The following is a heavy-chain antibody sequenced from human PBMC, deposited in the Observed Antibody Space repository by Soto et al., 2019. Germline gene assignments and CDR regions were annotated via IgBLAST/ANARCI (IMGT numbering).Heavy chain of an antibody. V-gene: IGHV4-39*07. CDR1: GGSISSSNYH. D-gene: IGHD5-18*01. CDR2: MYYSGST. J-gene: IGHJ4*02. Sequence: PSETLSLTCTVSGGSISSSNYHWGWIRQPPGKGLEWIGSMYYSGSTYYNPSLKSRVTISVDTSKNQFSLKLSSVTAADTAVYYCARGYGRNFDYWGQGTLVTVSS. CDR3: ARGYGRNFDY.